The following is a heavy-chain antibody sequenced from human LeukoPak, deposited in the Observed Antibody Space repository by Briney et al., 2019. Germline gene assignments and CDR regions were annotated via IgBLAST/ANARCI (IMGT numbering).Heavy chain of an antibody. CDR1: GGSISSSSSHY. V-gene: IGHV4-39*07. J-gene: IGHJ3*02. Sequence: SETLSLTCSVSGGSISSSSSHYWGWVRQPPGKGLEWLGSISYNGRTYYNPSLKSRVTISVDTSKNQFSLKLSSVTAADTAVYYCARVYGSGYDFRGAFDIWGQGTMVTVSS. CDR2: ISYNGRT. D-gene: IGHD5-12*01. CDR3: ARVYGSGYDFRGAFDI.